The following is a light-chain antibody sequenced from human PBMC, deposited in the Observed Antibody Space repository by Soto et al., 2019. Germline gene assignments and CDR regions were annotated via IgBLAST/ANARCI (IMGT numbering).Light chain of an antibody. Sequence: DIVMTQSPDSLAVSLGEGATISCKSSRTVFSSSTSKNYLAWYQHKRGQPPKLLISWASIRASGVPERFSGSGSATDFTLTITSLQAEDVAVYYCQQFYSGPNTFGQGTKLEIK. CDR3: QQFYSGPNT. CDR2: WAS. V-gene: IGKV4-1*01. CDR1: RTVFSSSTSKNY. J-gene: IGKJ2*01.